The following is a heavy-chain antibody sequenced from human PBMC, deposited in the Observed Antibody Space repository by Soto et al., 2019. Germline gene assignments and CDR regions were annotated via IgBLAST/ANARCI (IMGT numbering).Heavy chain of an antibody. V-gene: IGHV1-18*01. J-gene: IGHJ5*02. CDR3: ARALSDSCSSTEYYNWFDP. CDR1: GYIFISYG. D-gene: IGHD6-6*01. Sequence: QVHLVQSGAEVKKPGASVKVSCKASGYIFISYGISWVRQAPGQGLEWMGWINTYNGNTKYAQKFQGTVTMTTDTATSTADMELRSTRSADTAGYYCARALSDSCSSTEYYNWFDPWGQGTLVTVSS. CDR2: INTYNGNT.